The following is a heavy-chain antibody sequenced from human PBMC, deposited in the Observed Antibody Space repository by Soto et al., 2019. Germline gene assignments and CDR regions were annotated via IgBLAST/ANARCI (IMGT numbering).Heavy chain of an antibody. Sequence: PGGSLRLSCAASGFTFSSYSMNWVRQAPGKGLEWVALISFDGSNTYYADSVKGRFTISRDNSQNTLYLQMHSLRAEDTSLYYCGAGQFFSDYWGQGALVTVSS. CDR3: GAGQFFSDY. D-gene: IGHD6-19*01. V-gene: IGHV3-30*03. J-gene: IGHJ4*02. CDR2: ISFDGSNT. CDR1: GFTFSSYS.